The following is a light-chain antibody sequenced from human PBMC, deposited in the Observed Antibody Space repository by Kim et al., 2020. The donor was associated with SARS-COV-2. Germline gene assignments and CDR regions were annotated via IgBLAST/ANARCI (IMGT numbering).Light chain of an antibody. J-gene: IGLJ2*01. V-gene: IGLV2-14*03. CDR1: SSDPIGYKY. CDR2: DFS. Sequence: QSVLTQPASVSGSPGQSITISCTGTSSDPIGYKYVSWYQQLPGNAPKLLIYDFSSRPYGVSHRFSGSKSANTASLTISGLQPEDEADYFCSSYTSTNTLKVFGGGTQLTVL. CDR3: SSYTSTNTLKV.